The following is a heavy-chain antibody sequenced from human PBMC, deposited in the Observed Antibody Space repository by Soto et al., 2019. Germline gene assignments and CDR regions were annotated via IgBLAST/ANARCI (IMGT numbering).Heavy chain of an antibody. Sequence: GESLKISCKASGYSFTGYWIGWVRQMPGKGLEWMGIIYPGDSDTRYSPSFQGQVTISADKSTTTAYLQWSSLKASDTAMYYCARRGAYDDSGYSNYFGPWGQGTLVTV. CDR3: ARRGAYDDSGYSNYFGP. V-gene: IGHV5-51*01. CDR1: GYSFTGYW. D-gene: IGHD3-22*01. CDR2: IYPGDSDT. J-gene: IGHJ5*02.